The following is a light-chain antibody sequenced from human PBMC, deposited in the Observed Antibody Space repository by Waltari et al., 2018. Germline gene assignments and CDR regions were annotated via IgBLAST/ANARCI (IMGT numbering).Light chain of an antibody. J-gene: IGKJ1*01. Sequence: DIQMTQSPSSLSASVGDRVPITCRASQSISSYLNCYQQKPGKAPKGLIYAASSLQSGVPSRFSGSGSGTEFTLTISSLQPEDFATYYCQQSYSFTRTFGQGTKVEIK. CDR3: QQSYSFTRT. V-gene: IGKV1-39*01. CDR2: AAS. CDR1: QSISSY.